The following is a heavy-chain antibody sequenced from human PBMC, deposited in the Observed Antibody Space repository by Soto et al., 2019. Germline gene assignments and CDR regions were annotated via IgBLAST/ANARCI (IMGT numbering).Heavy chain of an antibody. CDR3: TKGYCSRTSCHLDYYATDV. J-gene: IGHJ6*02. V-gene: IGHV3-23*01. CDR2: ISGSGGST. CDR1: GFTFNTYA. D-gene: IGHD2-2*01. Sequence: VGSLRLSCAASGFTFNTYAMSWVRHAPGKWLEWVSAISGSGGSTHYADSVKGRFTISRDNSKNTVYLQMNSLRAEDTAVYYCTKGYCSRTSCHLDYYATDVWGQGTAVTVSS.